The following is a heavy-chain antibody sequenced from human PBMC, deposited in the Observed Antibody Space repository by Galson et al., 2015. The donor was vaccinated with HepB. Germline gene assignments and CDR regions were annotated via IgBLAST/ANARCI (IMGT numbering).Heavy chain of an antibody. Sequence: SLRLSCAASGFTFSSYAMHWVRQAPGKGLEYVSAISSNGGSTYYANSVKGRFTISRDNSKNTLYLQMGSLRAEDMAVYYCARAHYYDSSGPLLGFDYWGQGTLVTVSS. J-gene: IGHJ4*02. CDR3: ARAHYYDSSGPLLGFDY. V-gene: IGHV3-64*01. D-gene: IGHD3-22*01. CDR1: GFTFSSYA. CDR2: ISSNGGST.